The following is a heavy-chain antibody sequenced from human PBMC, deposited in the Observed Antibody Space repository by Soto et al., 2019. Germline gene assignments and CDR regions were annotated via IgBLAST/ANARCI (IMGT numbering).Heavy chain of an antibody. V-gene: IGHV4-31*03. Sequence: QVQLQESGPGLVKPSQTLSLTCTVSGGSISSGGYYWSWIRQHPGKGLEWIGYIYYSGSTYYNPSLKSRVTISVHTSKNQVALKLGSVTAADTAVYFCASLQNGYSCGWASPDYWGQGTLVTVSS. CDR1: GGSISSGGYY. CDR3: ASLQNGYSCGWASPDY. CDR2: IYYSGST. J-gene: IGHJ4*02. D-gene: IGHD6-25*01.